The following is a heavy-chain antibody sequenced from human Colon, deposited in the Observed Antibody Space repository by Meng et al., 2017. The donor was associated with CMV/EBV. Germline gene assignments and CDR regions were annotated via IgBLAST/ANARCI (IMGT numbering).Heavy chain of an antibody. CDR1: GDSSSLYY. J-gene: IGHJ4*02. CDR2: VSDMGST. Sequence: GSLRLSCTVSGDSSSLYYWNWIRQPPGKGLEWIGYVSDMGSTVYNPSVKSRVTISVDKSKNQFSLKLTSVTAADTAIYYCARGGGGIAGRLRGPFDYWGQGSLVTVSS. V-gene: IGHV4-59*01. D-gene: IGHD6-6*01. CDR3: ARGGGGIAGRLRGPFDY.